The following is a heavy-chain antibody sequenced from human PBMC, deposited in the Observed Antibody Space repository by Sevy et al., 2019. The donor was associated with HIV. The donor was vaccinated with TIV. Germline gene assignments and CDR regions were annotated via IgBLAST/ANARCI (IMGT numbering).Heavy chain of an antibody. CDR3: AGDLVPGVSEGDDAFDI. CDR1: GGSINNYY. D-gene: IGHD2-21*02. Sequence: SETLSLTCTVSGGSINNYYWSWIRQPAGKGLEWIGRIYITGDTNYNPSLNSRVTMSVDTSKNQFSLKLKSVTAADTAVYYCAGDLVPGVSEGDDAFDIWGQGTMVTVSS. CDR2: IYITGDT. J-gene: IGHJ3*02. V-gene: IGHV4-4*07.